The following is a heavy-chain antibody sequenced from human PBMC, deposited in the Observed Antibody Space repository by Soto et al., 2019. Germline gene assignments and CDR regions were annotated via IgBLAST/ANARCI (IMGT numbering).Heavy chain of an antibody. CDR3: ARGFRYCSGGSCYDY. CDR2: IKQDGSEK. Sequence: GGSLRLSCAASGFTFSSYWVSWVRQAPGKGLEWVANIKQDGSEKYYVDSVKGRFTISRDNAKNSLYLQMNSLRAEDTAVYYCARGFRYCSGGSCYDYWGQGTLVTVSS. V-gene: IGHV3-7*01. CDR1: GFTFSSYW. D-gene: IGHD2-15*01. J-gene: IGHJ4*02.